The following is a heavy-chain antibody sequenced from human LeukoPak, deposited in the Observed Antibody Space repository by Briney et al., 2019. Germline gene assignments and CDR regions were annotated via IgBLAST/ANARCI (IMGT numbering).Heavy chain of an antibody. CDR3: ARLGRTGLIDY. J-gene: IGHJ4*02. Sequence: SETLSLTCTVSGGSISSSSYYWGWIRQPPGKGLEWIGSIYYSGSTYYNPSLKSRVTISVDTSKNQFSLKLSSVTAADTAVYYCARLGRTGLIDYWDQGTLVTVSS. CDR2: IYYSGST. V-gene: IGHV4-39*01. CDR1: GGSISSSSYY.